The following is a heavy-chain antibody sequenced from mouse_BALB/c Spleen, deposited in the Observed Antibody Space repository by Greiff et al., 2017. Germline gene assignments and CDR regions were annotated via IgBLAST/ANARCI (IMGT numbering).Heavy chain of an antibody. Sequence: LQQPGSELVRPGASVKLSCKASGYTFTSYWMHWVKQRPGQGLEWIGNIYPGSGSTNYDEKFKSKATLTADTSSSTAYMQLSSLTSEDSAVYYCTRSSRYDDYWGQGTTLTVSS. CDR2: IYPGSGST. CDR1: GYTFTSYW. V-gene: IGHV1S22*01. D-gene: IGHD2-14*01. CDR3: TRSSRYDDY. J-gene: IGHJ2*01.